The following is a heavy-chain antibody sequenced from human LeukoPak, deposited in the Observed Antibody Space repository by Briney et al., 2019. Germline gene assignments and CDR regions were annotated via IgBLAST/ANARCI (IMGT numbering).Heavy chain of an antibody. CDR3: AMEAFDY. Sequence: GGSLRLSCAASGFSLSGYWMSWVRQAPGKGLEWVANINEAGSHTYCVDSLRGRFTISRDNTKNSLYLQMNSLRAEDTAVYYCAMEAFDYWGQGTLVTVSS. CDR2: INEAGSHT. CDR1: GFSLSGYW. V-gene: IGHV3-7*04. J-gene: IGHJ4*02.